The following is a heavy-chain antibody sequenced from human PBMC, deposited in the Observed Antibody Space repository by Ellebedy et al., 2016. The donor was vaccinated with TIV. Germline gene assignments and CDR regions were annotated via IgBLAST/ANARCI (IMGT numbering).Heavy chain of an antibody. D-gene: IGHD6-13*01. CDR1: GYSFTNYW. CDR2: IDPSDSYT. Sequence: KVSCKGSGYSFTNYWISWVRQMPGKGLEWMGRIDPSDSYTNYSPSFQGHVTISVDRSISTAYLQWSSLKASDTAMYHCARLRITAAGKALDYWGQGTLVTVPS. V-gene: IGHV5-10-1*01. J-gene: IGHJ4*02. CDR3: ARLRITAAGKALDY.